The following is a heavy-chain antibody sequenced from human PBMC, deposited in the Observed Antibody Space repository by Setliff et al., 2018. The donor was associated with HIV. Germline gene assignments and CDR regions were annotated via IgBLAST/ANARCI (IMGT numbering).Heavy chain of an antibody. V-gene: IGHV1-3*01. CDR1: GYTFTNYA. CDR2: INAGNGVT. D-gene: IGHD4-4*01. J-gene: IGHJ6*02. CDR3: ARDSGDDYSDYYYYGMDV. Sequence: GASVKVSCKASGYTFTNYAMHWVRQAPGQRLEWMGWINAGNGVTKYSQKFQGRVTFTWDTSASTAYMELSSLRSEDTALYYCARDSGDDYSDYYYYGMDVWGQGTTVTVSS.